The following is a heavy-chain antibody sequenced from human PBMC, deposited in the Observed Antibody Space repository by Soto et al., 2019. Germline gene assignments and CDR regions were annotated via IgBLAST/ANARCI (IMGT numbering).Heavy chain of an antibody. D-gene: IGHD3-22*01. CDR1: GYTFTGYY. J-gene: IGHJ4*02. Sequence: ASVKVSCKASGYTFTGYYMHWVRQAPGQGLEWMGWINPNSGGTNYAQKFQGRVTMTRDTSISTAYMELSRLRSDDTAVYYCARVSGFYHPFDYWGQGTLVTVSS. CDR3: ARVSGFYHPFDY. CDR2: INPNSGGT. V-gene: IGHV1-2*02.